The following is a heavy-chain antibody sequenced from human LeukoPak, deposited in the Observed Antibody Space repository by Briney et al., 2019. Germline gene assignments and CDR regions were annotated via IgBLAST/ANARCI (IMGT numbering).Heavy chain of an antibody. J-gene: IGHJ4*02. CDR2: ISAYNGNT. CDR1: GYTFTSYG. CDR3: ARVHGFEYTSSSADY. Sequence: ASVKVSCKASGYTFTSYGISWVRQAPGQGLEWMGWISAYNGNTNYAQKVQGRVTMTTDTSTSTAYMELRSLRSDDTAVFYCARVHGFEYTSSSADYWGQGTLVTVSS. D-gene: IGHD6-6*01. V-gene: IGHV1-18*01.